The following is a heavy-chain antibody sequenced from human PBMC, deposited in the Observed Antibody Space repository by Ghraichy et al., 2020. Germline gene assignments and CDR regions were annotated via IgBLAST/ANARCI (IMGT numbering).Heavy chain of an antibody. CDR1: GFTFSSYS. V-gene: IGHV3-21*01. CDR2: ISSSSSYI. Sequence: GESLNISCAASGFTFSSYSMNWVRQAPGKGLEWVSSISSSSSYIYYADSVKGRFTISRDNAKNSLYLQMNSLRAEDTAVYYCAQMPSHGGYYDAWGQGTLVNVSS. CDR3: AQMPSHGGYYDA. D-gene: IGHD2-2*01. J-gene: IGHJ4*02.